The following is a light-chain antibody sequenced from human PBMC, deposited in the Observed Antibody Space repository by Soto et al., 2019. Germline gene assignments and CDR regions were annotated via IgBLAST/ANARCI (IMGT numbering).Light chain of an antibody. Sequence: QSALTQPASVSGSPGQSITISCTGTSSDVESYNLVSWYQQHPGKAPRLMIYEASKRPSGISNRFSGSESDNTASLTISGLQAEDEADYYCCSYTGRPIFVLFGGGTKLTVL. V-gene: IGLV2-23*01. J-gene: IGLJ2*01. CDR3: CSYTGRPIFVL. CDR2: EAS. CDR1: SSDVESYNL.